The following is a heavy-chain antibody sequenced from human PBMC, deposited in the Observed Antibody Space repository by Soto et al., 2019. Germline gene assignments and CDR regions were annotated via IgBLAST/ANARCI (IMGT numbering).Heavy chain of an antibody. CDR1: GFTFSSYA. CDR3: AKGLRELTYYYYYGMDV. CDR2: ISGSGGST. Sequence: GGSLRLSCTASGFTFSSYAMSWVRQAPGKGLEWVSAISGSGGSTYYADSVKGRFTISRDNSKNTLYLQMNSLRAEDTAVYYCAKGLRELTYYYYYGMDVWGQGTTVTVSS. D-gene: IGHD3-16*01. V-gene: IGHV3-23*01. J-gene: IGHJ6*02.